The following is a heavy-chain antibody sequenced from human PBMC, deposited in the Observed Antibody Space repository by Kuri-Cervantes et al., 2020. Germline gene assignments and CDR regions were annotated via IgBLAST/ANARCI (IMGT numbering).Heavy chain of an antibody. CDR1: GFNFGDYW. Sequence: GGSLRLSCAASGFNFGDYWMAWVRQAPGQGLERVATIKHDGSEKYYVDSLKGRFTISRDSAKNSLYLQMSSLRAEDTAVYYCARGGRWFNDAFDIWGQGTMVTVSS. CDR2: IKHDGSEK. J-gene: IGHJ3*02. V-gene: IGHV3-7*04. D-gene: IGHD4-23*01. CDR3: ARGGRWFNDAFDI.